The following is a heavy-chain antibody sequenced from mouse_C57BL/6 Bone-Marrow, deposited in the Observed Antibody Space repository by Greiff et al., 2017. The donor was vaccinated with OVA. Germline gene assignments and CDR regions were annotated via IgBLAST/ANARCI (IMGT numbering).Heavy chain of an antibody. J-gene: IGHJ4*01. CDR2: IDPSDSYT. CDR1: GYTFTSYW. Sequence: QVQLQQPGAELVMPGASVKLSCKASGYTFTSYWMHWVRRRPGQGLEWIGEIDPSDSYTNYNQKFKGKSTLTVDKSSSTAYMQLSSLTSEDSAVYYCAAYGSSSYYYAMDYWGQGTSVTVSS. D-gene: IGHD1-1*01. CDR3: AAYGSSSYYYAMDY. V-gene: IGHV1-69*01.